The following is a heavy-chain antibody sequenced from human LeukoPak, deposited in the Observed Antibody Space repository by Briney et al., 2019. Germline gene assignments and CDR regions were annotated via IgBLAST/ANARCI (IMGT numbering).Heavy chain of an antibody. V-gene: IGHV1-24*01. CDR3: ATAYGSRVTGYHLSSSFDY. CDR2: FDPEDGET. Sequence: GASVKVSCKVSGYTLTELSMHWVRQAPGKGLEWMGGFDPEDGETIYAQKFQGRATMTEDTSTDTAYMELSSLRSEDTAVYYCATAYGSRVTGYHLSSSFDYWGQGTLVTVSS. D-gene: IGHD3-9*01. J-gene: IGHJ4*02. CDR1: GYTLTELS.